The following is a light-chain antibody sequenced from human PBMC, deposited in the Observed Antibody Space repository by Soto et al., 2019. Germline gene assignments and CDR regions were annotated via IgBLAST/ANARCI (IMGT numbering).Light chain of an antibody. CDR2: AES. CDR3: QQLNGYPIT. CDR1: QAISSQ. J-gene: IGKJ5*01. V-gene: IGKV1-9*01. Sequence: IQLTQCPSSLSASVGDRVTITCRASQAISSQLVWYQQEPGKAPKLLIYAESTLQSGVPSRISGSVFVTDFTFIISILQPEDFGTYYCQQLNGYPITFGQGTRLEIK.